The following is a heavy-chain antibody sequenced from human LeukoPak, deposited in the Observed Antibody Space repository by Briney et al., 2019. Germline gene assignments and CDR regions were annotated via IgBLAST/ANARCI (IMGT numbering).Heavy chain of an antibody. CDR2: VKHDGSET. CDR3: AGGSGYLAPH. J-gene: IGHJ4*02. D-gene: IGHD3-22*01. Sequence: GGSLRLSCAASGFTFSSYWMNWVRQAPGKGLEWLAIVKHDGSETHYVDSVRGRFTISKDSARPSVYLQMNSLRAEDTAVYYCAGGSGYLAPHWSQGTLVTVSS. CDR1: GFTFSSYW. V-gene: IGHV3-7*04.